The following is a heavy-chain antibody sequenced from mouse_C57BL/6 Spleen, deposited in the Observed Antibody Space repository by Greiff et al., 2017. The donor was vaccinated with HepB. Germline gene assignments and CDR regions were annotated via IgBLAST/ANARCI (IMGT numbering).Heavy chain of an antibody. D-gene: IGHD2-12*01. CDR2: IDHSDSYT. Sequence: QVQLKQPGAALVKPGASVKLSCKASGYTFTSYWMQWVKQRPGQGLEWIGEIDHSDSYTNYNQKFKGKATLTVDTSSSTAYMQLSSLTSEDSAVYYCARGRRRDYAMDYWGQGTSVTVSS. V-gene: IGHV1-50*01. CDR1: GYTFTSYW. J-gene: IGHJ4*01. CDR3: ARGRRRDYAMDY.